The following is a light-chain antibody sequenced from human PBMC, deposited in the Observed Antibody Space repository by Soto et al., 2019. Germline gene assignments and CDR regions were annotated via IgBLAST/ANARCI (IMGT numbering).Light chain of an antibody. J-gene: IGKJ4*01. CDR3: QEYNGNSGLT. V-gene: IGKV1-5*03. Sequence: DIQMTQSPSTLSASVGDRVTITCRASQSISSWLAWYQQKPGKAPNLLIFSASGLERGVPSRFSGSGSGTEFTLTISSLQPDDFATYCQEYNGNSGLTFGGGTKVEIK. CDR1: QSISSW. CDR2: SAS.